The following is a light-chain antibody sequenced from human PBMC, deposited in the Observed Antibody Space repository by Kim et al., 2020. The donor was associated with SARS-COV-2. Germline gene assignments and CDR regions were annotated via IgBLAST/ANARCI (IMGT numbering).Light chain of an antibody. CDR1: QSISSN. V-gene: IGKV3-15*01. Sequence: VSPGERATLSCRASQSISSNLAWYQQKPGQVPRLLIHGASTRATDIPARFSGSGSETEFTLTIRSLQSEDFAIYYCQQYDDWPPTFGGGTKVDIK. J-gene: IGKJ4*01. CDR3: QQYDDWPPT. CDR2: GAS.